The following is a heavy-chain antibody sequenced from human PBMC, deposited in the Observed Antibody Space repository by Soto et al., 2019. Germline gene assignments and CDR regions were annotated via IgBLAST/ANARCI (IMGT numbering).Heavy chain of an antibody. CDR2: IYHAGSV. J-gene: IGHJ6*02. CDR1: GYSIGSGYY. Sequence: KTSETLSLTCAVSGYSIGSGYYWAWIRQSPGKGLEWIGSIYHAGSVYYNPSLNGRVALSMDTSKNHFSLKLTSVTAADTAVYYCDRTFDYYGMDVWGQGTTVTVSS. CDR3: DRTFDYYGMDV. V-gene: IGHV4-38-2*01.